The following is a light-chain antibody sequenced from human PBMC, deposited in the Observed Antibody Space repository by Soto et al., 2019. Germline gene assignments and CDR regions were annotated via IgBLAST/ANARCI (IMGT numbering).Light chain of an antibody. J-gene: IGKJ1*01. CDR2: AAS. CDR3: HESYSTPLT. CDR1: QSMSSY. Sequence: DIQMTQSPSSLSASVGDRVTITCRASQSMSSYLNWYQQKPGKAPKLLIYAASSLQSGVPSRFNGSGSRTDFTLTIRSLKPEVFATYYGHESYSTPLTFVQGTKVEIK. V-gene: IGKV1-39*01.